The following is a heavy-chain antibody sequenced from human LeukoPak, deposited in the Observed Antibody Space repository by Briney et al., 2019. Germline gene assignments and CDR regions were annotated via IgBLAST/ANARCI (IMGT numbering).Heavy chain of an antibody. J-gene: IGHJ5*02. CDR2: IYYSGST. V-gene: IGHV4-39*01. D-gene: IGHD3-3*01. Sequence: SETLSLTCTVTGGSISSSSYYWGWIRQPPGKGLEWIGSIYYSGSTYYNPSLKSRVTISVDTPKNQFSLKLSSVTAADTAVYYCARRVTIFGVVGFDPWGQGTLVTVSS. CDR1: GGSISSSSYY. CDR3: ARRVTIFGVVGFDP.